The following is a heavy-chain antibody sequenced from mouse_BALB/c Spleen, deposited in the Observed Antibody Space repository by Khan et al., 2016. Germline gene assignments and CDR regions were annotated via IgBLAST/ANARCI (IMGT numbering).Heavy chain of an antibody. Sequence: VQLQESGAELARPGASVKLSCKASGYTFTSYWMQWVKQRPGQGLEWIGAIYPGDGDTRYTQKFKGKATLTADKSSSTAYMQLSSLASEDSAGYYCARGADGYYSLDYWGQGTSVTVSS. D-gene: IGHD2-3*01. CDR1: GYTFTSYW. V-gene: IGHV1-87*01. CDR3: ARGADGYYSLDY. J-gene: IGHJ4*01. CDR2: IYPGDGDT.